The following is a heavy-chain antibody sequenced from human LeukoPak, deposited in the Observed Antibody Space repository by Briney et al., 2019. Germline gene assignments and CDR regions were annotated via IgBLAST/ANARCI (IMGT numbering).Heavy chain of an antibody. CDR3: AREKAGDLNYCDY. CDR2: IYHSGST. CDR1: GGFNTHYY. Sequence: SETLSLTCSGSGGFNTHYYWTWIRQPPGKELEWIGYIYHSGSTKYNPSLKSRVTISVDTSKNQFSLKLSSVTAADTAVYYCAREKAGDLNYCDYWGQGTLVTVSS. D-gene: IGHD2-21*02. J-gene: IGHJ4*02. V-gene: IGHV4-59*12.